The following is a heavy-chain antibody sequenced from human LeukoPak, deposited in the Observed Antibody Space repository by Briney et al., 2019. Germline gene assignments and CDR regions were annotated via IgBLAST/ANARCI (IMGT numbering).Heavy chain of an antibody. Sequence: SETLSLTCIVSGGSLSSYYWSWIRQPPGKGLEWIGYIYYSGSTNYNPSLKSRVTISVDTSKNQFSQKLSSVTAADTAVYYCARDLDGYSPYYFDYWGQGTLVTVSS. CDR3: ARDLDGYSPYYFDY. D-gene: IGHD3-22*01. V-gene: IGHV4-59*01. J-gene: IGHJ4*02. CDR1: GGSLSSYY. CDR2: IYYSGST.